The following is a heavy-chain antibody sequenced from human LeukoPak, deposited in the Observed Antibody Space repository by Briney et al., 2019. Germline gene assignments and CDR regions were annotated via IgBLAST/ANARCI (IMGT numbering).Heavy chain of an antibody. Sequence: GGSLRLSCAASGFTFDDYAMNWVRQGPGKGLEWVPGINWNGGDTGYADSVRGRFTISRDNAKDSLHLQMNSLTVEDTAFYYCARVKGGATTDYWGQGTLVTVSS. CDR3: ARVKGGATTDY. CDR1: GFTFDDYA. D-gene: IGHD1-26*01. V-gene: IGHV3-20*04. CDR2: INWNGGDT. J-gene: IGHJ4*02.